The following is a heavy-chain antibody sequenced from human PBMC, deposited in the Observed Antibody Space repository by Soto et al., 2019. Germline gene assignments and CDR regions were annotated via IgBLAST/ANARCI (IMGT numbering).Heavy chain of an antibody. CDR3: VRQLGKPDI. V-gene: IGHV4-39*01. J-gene: IGHJ3*02. D-gene: IGHD7-27*01. CDR2: IYYSGST. Sequence: QLQLQESGPGLVKPSETLSLTCTVSGGSISSSSYYWGWIRQPPGKGLEWIGSIYYSGSTYYNPSLKSRVPXPVDTSKNHFSLRLSSVTAAHTAVYYCVRQLGKPDIWGQGTMVTVSS. CDR1: GGSISSSSYY.